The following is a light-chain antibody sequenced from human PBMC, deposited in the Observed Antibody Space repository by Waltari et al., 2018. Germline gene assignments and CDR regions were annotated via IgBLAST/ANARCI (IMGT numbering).Light chain of an antibody. Sequence: QSALTQPASVSGSPGQSITISCTGTSSAVGGYNHVPWYQQHPGKAPELMIFEVSHRPSGVSSRFSGSKSGNTASLTISGLQAEDEADYYCSSYTGSNTWVFGGGTKLTVL. CDR2: EVS. CDR3: SSYTGSNTWV. V-gene: IGLV2-14*01. J-gene: IGLJ3*02. CDR1: SSAVGGYNH.